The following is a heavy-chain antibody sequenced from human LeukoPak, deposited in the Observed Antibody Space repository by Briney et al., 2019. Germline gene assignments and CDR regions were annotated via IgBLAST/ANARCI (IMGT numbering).Heavy chain of an antibody. Sequence: GGSLRLSCEASGFTFSSYWMSWVRQAPGKGLEWVANIKQDGSEKNYVKSVKGRFTISRDNAKNSLYLQMNSLRAEDTAVYYCARDQPFGSYWGQGTLVTVSS. V-gene: IGHV3-7*03. CDR3: ARDQPFGSY. CDR2: IKQDGSEK. D-gene: IGHD3-10*01. CDR1: GFTFSSYW. J-gene: IGHJ4*02.